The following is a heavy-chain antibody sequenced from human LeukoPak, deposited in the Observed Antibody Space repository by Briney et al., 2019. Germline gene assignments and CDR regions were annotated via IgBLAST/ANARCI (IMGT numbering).Heavy chain of an antibody. V-gene: IGHV4-30-2*01. CDR1: GGSISSGGYS. Sequence: SQTLSLTCAVSGGSISSGGYSWSWIRQPPGKGLEWIGYIYHSGSTYYNPSLKSRVTISVDRSKNQFSLKLSSVTAADTAVYYCARAAAPAAITLGWFDPWGQGTLVTVSS. J-gene: IGHJ5*02. D-gene: IGHD2-2*01. CDR3: ARAAAPAAITLGWFDP. CDR2: IYHSGST.